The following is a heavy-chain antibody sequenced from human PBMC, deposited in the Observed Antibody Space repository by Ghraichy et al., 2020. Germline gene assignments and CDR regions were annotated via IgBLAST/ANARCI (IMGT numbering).Heavy chain of an antibody. CDR2: IYYSGST. V-gene: IGHV4-30-4*01. J-gene: IGHJ2*01. Sequence: TLSLTCTVSGGSISSGDYYWSWIRQPPGKGLEWIGYIYYSGSTYYNPSLKSRVTISVDTSKNQFSLKLSSVTAADTAVYYCARAVRWARPSGSYYSGNYWYFDLWGRGTLVTVSS. D-gene: IGHD1-26*01. CDR3: ARAVRWARPSGSYYSGNYWYFDL. CDR1: GGSISSGDYY.